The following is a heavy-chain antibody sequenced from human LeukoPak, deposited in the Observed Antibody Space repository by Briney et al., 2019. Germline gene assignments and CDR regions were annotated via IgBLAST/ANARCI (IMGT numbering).Heavy chain of an antibody. V-gene: IGHV3-30*03. CDR1: GFTFSSYG. CDR3: ARESSGYAFDI. D-gene: IGHD6-19*01. Sequence: GGSLRLSCAASGFTFSSYGIHWVRLAPGKGLEWVAVISDDGTRKYYADSVQGRFTISRDNSKNTLYLQMNSLRAEDTAVYYCARESSGYAFDIWGQGTMVTVSS. J-gene: IGHJ3*02. CDR2: ISDDGTRK.